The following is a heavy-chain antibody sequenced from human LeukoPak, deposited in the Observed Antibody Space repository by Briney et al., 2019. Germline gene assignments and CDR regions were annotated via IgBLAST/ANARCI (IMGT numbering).Heavy chain of an antibody. Sequence: PGGSLRLSCAASGFTFSRYSMHWVRQAPGKGLVWVSRFDADGTTTRYADSVKGRFTISRDNAKNTLYLQMNSLRVEDTALYYCARSKGGAHTGDFDLWGRGTLVTVSS. CDR3: ARSKGGAHTGDFDL. CDR2: FDADGTTT. D-gene: IGHD2-21*01. CDR1: GFTFSRYS. J-gene: IGHJ2*01. V-gene: IGHV3-74*01.